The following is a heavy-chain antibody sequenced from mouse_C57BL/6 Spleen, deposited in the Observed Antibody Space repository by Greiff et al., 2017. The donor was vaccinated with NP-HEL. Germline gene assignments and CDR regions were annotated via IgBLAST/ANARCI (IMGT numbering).Heavy chain of an antibody. CDR1: GYTFTSYW. CDR2: IHPNSGST. CDR3: ARANGYYYAMDY. D-gene: IGHD2-2*01. V-gene: IGHV1-64*01. J-gene: IGHJ4*01. Sequence: QVQLQQPGAELVKPGASVKLSCKASGYTFTSYWMPWVKQRPGQGLEWIGMIHPNSGSTNYNEKFTSKATLTVDKSSSTAYMQLSRLTSEDSAVYYCARANGYYYAMDYWGQGTSVTVSS.